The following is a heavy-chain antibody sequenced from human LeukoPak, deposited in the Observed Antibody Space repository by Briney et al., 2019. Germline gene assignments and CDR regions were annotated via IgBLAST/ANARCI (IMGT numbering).Heavy chain of an antibody. D-gene: IGHD3-22*01. V-gene: IGHV1-46*01. Sequence: GASVKVSCKAFGYTFTSYYMHWVRQAPGQGLEWMGLINPSGVSTSYAQEFQGRVTMTRDMSTSTVYMELSSLRSEDTAVYYCARASQNYYDRPPPYYYYMDVWGKGTTVTISS. CDR3: ARASQNYYDRPPPYYYYMDV. CDR1: GYTFTSYY. CDR2: INPSGVST. J-gene: IGHJ6*03.